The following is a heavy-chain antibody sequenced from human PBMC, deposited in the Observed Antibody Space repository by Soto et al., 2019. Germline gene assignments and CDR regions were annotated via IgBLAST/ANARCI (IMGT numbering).Heavy chain of an antibody. D-gene: IGHD6-6*01. Sequence: QVQLVQSGAEVKKPGSSVKVSCKASGGTFSSYAISWVRQAPGQGLEWMGGIIPIFGTANYARKFQGRVTITADESTSTAYMELSSLRSEDTAVYYCARGLPTYSSYGYYYGMDVWGQGTTVTVSS. J-gene: IGHJ6*02. CDR2: IIPIFGTA. CDR1: GGTFSSYA. CDR3: ARGLPTYSSYGYYYGMDV. V-gene: IGHV1-69*01.